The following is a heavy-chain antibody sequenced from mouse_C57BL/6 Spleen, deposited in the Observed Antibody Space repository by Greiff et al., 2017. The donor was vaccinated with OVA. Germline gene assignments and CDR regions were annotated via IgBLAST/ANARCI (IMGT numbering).Heavy chain of an antibody. V-gene: IGHV1-50*01. J-gene: IGHJ4*01. CDR2: IDPSDSYT. Sequence: QVQLQQPGAELVKPGASVKLSCKASGYTFTSYWMQWVKQRPGQGLEWIGEIDPSDSYTNYNQKFKGKATLTVDTSSSTAYMQLSSLTSEDSAVYYGARQRRGAMDYWGQGTSVTVSS. CDR1: GYTFTSYW. CDR3: ARQRRGAMDY.